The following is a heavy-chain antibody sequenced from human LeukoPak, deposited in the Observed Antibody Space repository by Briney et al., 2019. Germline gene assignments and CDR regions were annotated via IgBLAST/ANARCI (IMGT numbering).Heavy chain of an antibody. CDR2: ISGSGAYI. CDR1: GFTFTTYT. J-gene: IGHJ4*02. D-gene: IGHD6-13*01. CDR3: ARTYSSSWSSTYFDY. V-gene: IGHV3-21*04. Sequence: GGSLRLSCAASGFTFTTYTMNWVRQAPGKGLEWVSSISGSGAYIYYAGSVKGRFTISRDNVKNSLYLQMNSLKTEDTAVYYCARTYSSSWSSTYFDYWGQGTLVTVSS.